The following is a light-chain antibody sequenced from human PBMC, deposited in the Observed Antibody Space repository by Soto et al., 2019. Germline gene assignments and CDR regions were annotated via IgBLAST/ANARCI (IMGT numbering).Light chain of an antibody. CDR3: SSYTSSSTVV. V-gene: IGLV2-14*01. CDR2: DVT. J-gene: IGLJ2*01. Sequence: QSALTQPASVSGSPGQSITISCTGTSGDVGTYNYVSWYQQLPGKAPKLMIYDVTNRPSGVSNRFSGSKSGNTASLTISGLQAEDEADYYCSSYTSSSTVVFGGGTELTVL. CDR1: SGDVGTYNY.